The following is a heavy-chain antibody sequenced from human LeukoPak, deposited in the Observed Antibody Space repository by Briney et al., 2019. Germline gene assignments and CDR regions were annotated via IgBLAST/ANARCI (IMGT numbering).Heavy chain of an antibody. CDR1: GGTFSSYA. V-gene: IGHV1-69*04. CDR3: ARLTTVTHADDY. Sequence: SVKVSCKASGGTFSSYAISWVRQAPGQGLEWMGRIIPILGIANYAQKFQGRVTITADKSTSTAYMELSSLRPEDTAVYYCARLTTVTHADDYWGQGTLVTVSS. CDR2: IIPILGIA. J-gene: IGHJ4*02. D-gene: IGHD4-17*01.